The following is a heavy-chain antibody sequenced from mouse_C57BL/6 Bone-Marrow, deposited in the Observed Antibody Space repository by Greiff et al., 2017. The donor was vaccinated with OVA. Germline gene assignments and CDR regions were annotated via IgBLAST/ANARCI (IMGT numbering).Heavy chain of an antibody. J-gene: IGHJ1*03. CDR3: AYDCDWYFDV. CDR1: GFTFSSYA. V-gene: IGHV5-4*03. D-gene: IGHD2-4*01. CDR2: ISDGGSYT. Sequence: EVMLVESGGGLVKPGGSLKLSCAASGFTFSSYAMSWVRQTPEKRLEWVATISDGGSYTYYPDNVKGRFTISRDNAKNNLYLQMSHLKSEDTAMYYCAYDCDWYFDVWGTGTTVTVSS.